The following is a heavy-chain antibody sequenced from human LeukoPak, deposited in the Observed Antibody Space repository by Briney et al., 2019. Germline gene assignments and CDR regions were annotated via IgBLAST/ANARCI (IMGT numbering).Heavy chain of an antibody. D-gene: IGHD3-22*01. Sequence: PGGSLRLSCAASGFTFSSYWMSWVRQAPGKGLEWVANIKQDGGQKFYVDSVKGRFTISRDNAKNSLYLQMNSLRAEDTAVYYCARDGDYNRNYRSGFDFWGQGTLVTVSS. CDR2: IKQDGGQK. CDR1: GFTFSSYW. CDR3: ARDGDYNRNYRSGFDF. J-gene: IGHJ4*02. V-gene: IGHV3-7*01.